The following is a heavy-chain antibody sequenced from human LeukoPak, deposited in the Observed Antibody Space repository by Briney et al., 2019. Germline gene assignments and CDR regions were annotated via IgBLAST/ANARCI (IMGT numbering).Heavy chain of an antibody. CDR1: GGTFSSYA. Sequence: GASVKVPCKASGGTFSSYAISWVRQAPGQGLEWMGGIIPIFGTANYAQKFQGRVTITTDESTSTAYMELSSLRSEDTAVYYCARGRSTMVRGVIYYYYMDVWGKGTTVTVSS. V-gene: IGHV1-69*05. D-gene: IGHD3-10*01. J-gene: IGHJ6*03. CDR3: ARGRSTMVRGVIYYYYMDV. CDR2: IIPIFGTA.